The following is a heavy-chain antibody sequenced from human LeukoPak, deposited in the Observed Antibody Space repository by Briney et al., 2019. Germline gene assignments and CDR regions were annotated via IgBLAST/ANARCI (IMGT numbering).Heavy chain of an antibody. J-gene: IGHJ4*02. CDR1: GGSISSSSYY. D-gene: IGHD2-2*01. CDR2: IYYSGST. Sequence: SETLSLTCTVSGGSISSSSYYWGWIRQPPGKGLEWIGSIYYSGSTYYNPSLKSRVTISVDTSKNQFSLKLSSVTAADTAVYYCARHGIPKQLYCSSTSCTGYFDYWGQGTLVTVSS. V-gene: IGHV4-39*01. CDR3: ARHGIPKQLYCSSTSCTGYFDY.